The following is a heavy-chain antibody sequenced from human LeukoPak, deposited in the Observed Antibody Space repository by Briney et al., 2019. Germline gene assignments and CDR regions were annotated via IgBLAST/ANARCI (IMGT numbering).Heavy chain of an antibody. V-gene: IGHV4-39*07. D-gene: IGHD6-13*01. CDR3: ARGEIAAAGSYYYYYGMDV. CDR1: GGSISSYY. Sequence: SETLSLTCTVSGGSISSYYWSWIRQPPGKGLEWIGSVSDTGSTYYIPSLKSRVTISVDTSKNQFSLKLSSVTAADTAVYYCARGEIAAAGSYYYYYGMDVWGQGTTVTVSS. CDR2: VSDTGST. J-gene: IGHJ6*02.